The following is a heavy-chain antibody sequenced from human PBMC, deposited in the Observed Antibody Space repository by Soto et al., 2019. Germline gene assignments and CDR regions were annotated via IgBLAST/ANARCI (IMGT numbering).Heavy chain of an antibody. CDR1: GGTFDSNA. CDR2: IIPIFGTI. CDR3: AREGLPFSPGAVGGAFDI. Sequence: QVKLVQSGTEVRKPGSSVKVSCKASGGTFDSNAISWVRLAPGQGLEWMGGIIPIFGTINNAQKFQDRVTITADEAANIVYMELSSLRSEDTAIYYCAREGLPFSPGAVGGAFDIWGQGTLVTVSS. V-gene: IGHV1-69*12. D-gene: IGHD5-18*01. J-gene: IGHJ3*02.